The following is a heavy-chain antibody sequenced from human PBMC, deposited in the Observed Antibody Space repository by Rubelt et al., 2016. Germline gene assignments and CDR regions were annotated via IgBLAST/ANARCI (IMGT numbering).Heavy chain of an antibody. D-gene: IGHD3-22*01. J-gene: IGHJ4*02. CDR2: IYYSGST. CDR3: ARVSGYYQDFDY. CDR1: GGSFSGYY. V-gene: IGHV4-34*01. Sequence: QVQLQQWGAGLLKPSETLSLTCAVYGGSFSGYYWSWIRQPPGKGLEWIGYIYYSGSTNYNPSLKSRVTISVDTSKNQFSLKLSSVTAADTAVYYCARVSGYYQDFDYWGQGTLVTVSS.